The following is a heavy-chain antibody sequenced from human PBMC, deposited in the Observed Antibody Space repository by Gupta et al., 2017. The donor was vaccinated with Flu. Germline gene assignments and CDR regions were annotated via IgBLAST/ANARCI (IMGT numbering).Heavy chain of an antibody. Sequence: EVQLLESGGGLVQPGGSLTLSCIAPGFTFSHYSMTWVRQAPGKGLEWVATISGSGSLTYHADSVNGRFTISRDNSNNTLFLQMNSLRVEDTAVYYCAKGRNYYDSYWGQGTRVTVSS. J-gene: IGHJ4*02. CDR1: GFTFSHYS. CDR3: AKGRNYYDSY. CDR2: ISGSGSLT. V-gene: IGHV3-23*01. D-gene: IGHD3-22*01.